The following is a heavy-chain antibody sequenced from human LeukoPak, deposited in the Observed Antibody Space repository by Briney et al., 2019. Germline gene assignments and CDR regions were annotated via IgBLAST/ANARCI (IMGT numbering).Heavy chain of an antibody. CDR2: IRYDGSNK. CDR1: GFTFSSYA. Sequence: GGSLRLSCAASGFTFSSYAMHWVRQAPGKGLEWVAFIRYDGSNKYYADSVKGRFTISRDNSKNTLYLQMNSLRAEDTAVYYCAKDPVVPAALKRGGFDYWGQGTLVTVSS. D-gene: IGHD2-2*01. J-gene: IGHJ4*02. V-gene: IGHV3-30*02. CDR3: AKDPVVPAALKRGGFDY.